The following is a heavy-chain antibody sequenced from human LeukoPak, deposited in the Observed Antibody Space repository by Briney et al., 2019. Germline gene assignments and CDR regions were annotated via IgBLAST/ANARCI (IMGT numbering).Heavy chain of an antibody. CDR2: IKQDGSER. Sequence: GGSLRLSCVASGFTFSSYWMTWVRQAPGKGLEWVANIKQDGSERYYVDSVKGRFTISRDNAKNPLYLQMNSLRAEDTAVYYCARHRYASYWGQGILVTVSS. CDR1: GFTFSSYW. CDR3: ARHRYASY. J-gene: IGHJ4*02. D-gene: IGHD1-1*01. V-gene: IGHV3-7*01.